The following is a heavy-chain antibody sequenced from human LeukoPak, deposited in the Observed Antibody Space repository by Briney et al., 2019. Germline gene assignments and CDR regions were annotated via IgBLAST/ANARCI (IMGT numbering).Heavy chain of an antibody. J-gene: IGHJ6*02. V-gene: IGHV3-48*02. CDR1: GFTFSSYS. D-gene: IGHD2-21*01. CDR3: ARDAAPQAYCGGECYWSDYYGLDV. CDR2: ISSSSSTI. Sequence: GGSVRLSCAASGFTFSSYSMSWVRQAPGKGLEWVSYISSSSSTIYYADSVKGRFTISRDNAKNSLYLQMNSLRDEDTAVYYCARDAAPQAYCGGECYWSDYYGLDVWGQGTTVTVSS.